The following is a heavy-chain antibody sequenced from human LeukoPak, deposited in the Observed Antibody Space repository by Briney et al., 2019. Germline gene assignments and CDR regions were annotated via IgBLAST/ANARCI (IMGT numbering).Heavy chain of an antibody. J-gene: IGHJ4*02. CDR3: AQLLRYFDPPGDY. CDR2: VDPEDGET. D-gene: IGHD3-9*01. Sequence: ASVKVSCKVSGYTFTDYYMHWVQQAPGKGLEWMGLVDPEDGETIYAEKFQGRVTITADTSTDTAYMELSSLRSEDTAVYYCAQLLRYFDPPGDYWGQGTLVTVSS. V-gene: IGHV1-69-2*01. CDR1: GYTFTDYY.